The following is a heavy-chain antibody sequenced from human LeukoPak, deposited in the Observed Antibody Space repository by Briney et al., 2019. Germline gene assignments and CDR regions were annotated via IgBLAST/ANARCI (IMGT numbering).Heavy chain of an antibody. J-gene: IGHJ5*02. CDR2: TFSTST. Sequence: SETLSLTCSVSGDSFSSSPYYWGWIRQPPGKGLEWIGNTFSTSTLYNASLRSRVTILVDTSKNQFSLKLTSATAADTAIYYCARYKFHNYFDPWGQGTLVVVFS. CDR3: ARYKFHNYFDP. CDR1: GDSFSSSPYY. D-gene: IGHD5-24*01. V-gene: IGHV4-61*01.